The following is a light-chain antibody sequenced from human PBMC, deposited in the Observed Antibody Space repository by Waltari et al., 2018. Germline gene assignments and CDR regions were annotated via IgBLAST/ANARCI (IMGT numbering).Light chain of an antibody. CDR3: ISDAGRNDWV. J-gene: IGLJ3*02. CDR1: SSDVGAFNY. Sequence: QSALTQPPSASGSPGQSVTISCTGTSSDVGAFNYVPWYQQHLGEAPKVMIYEVNKRPSGVRGGCSGSKAGNTASLTVSGLQAEDEADYYCISDAGRNDWVFGGGTKLTVL. V-gene: IGLV2-8*01. CDR2: EVN.